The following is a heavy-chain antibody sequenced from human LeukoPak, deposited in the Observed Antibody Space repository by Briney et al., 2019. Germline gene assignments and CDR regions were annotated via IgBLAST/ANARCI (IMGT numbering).Heavy chain of an antibody. Sequence: SETLSLTCTVSGGSISSYYWSCIRQPAGKGLEWIGRISTSGSTNYNPSLKSRVSMSVDTFKNQFSLKLSSVTAADTAVYYCARSGYGYGMDVWGQGTTVTVSS. J-gene: IGHJ6*02. CDR2: ISTSGST. V-gene: IGHV4-4*07. D-gene: IGHD3-22*01. CDR1: GGSISSYY. CDR3: ARSGYGYGMDV.